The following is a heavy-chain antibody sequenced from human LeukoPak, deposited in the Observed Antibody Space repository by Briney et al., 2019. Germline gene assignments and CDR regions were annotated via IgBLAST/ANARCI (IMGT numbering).Heavy chain of an antibody. J-gene: IGHJ6*03. CDR1: GFTFSSYS. Sequence: GGSLRLSCAASGFTFSSYSMNWVRQAPGKGLEWVSSISSSSSYIYYADSVKGRFTISRDNAKNSLYLQMNSLRAEDTAVYYCARAPEGDFWSGRIAYYYYMDVWGKGTTVTVSS. CDR2: ISSSSSYI. D-gene: IGHD3-3*01. V-gene: IGHV3-21*01. CDR3: ARAPEGDFWSGRIAYYYYMDV.